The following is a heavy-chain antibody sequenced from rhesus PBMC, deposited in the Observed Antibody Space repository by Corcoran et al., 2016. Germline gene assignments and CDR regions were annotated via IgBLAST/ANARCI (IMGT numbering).Heavy chain of an antibody. D-gene: IGHD5-30*01. CDR3: AREGVDTVACDY. CDR2: ITYSGST. Sequence: QVQLQESGPGLVKPSETLSLTCAVAGGSINSGYYSWSWVRQPPGKGLEWIGYITYSGSTTYNPSLKSRVTISRDTSKNQFSLKLRSVTAADTAVYYCAREGVDTVACDYWGQGVLVTVYS. CDR1: GGSINSGYYS. J-gene: IGHJ4*01. V-gene: IGHV4-122*02.